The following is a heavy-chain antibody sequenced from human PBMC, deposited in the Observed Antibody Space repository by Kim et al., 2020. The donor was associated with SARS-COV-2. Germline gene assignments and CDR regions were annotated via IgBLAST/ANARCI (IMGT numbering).Heavy chain of an antibody. J-gene: IGHJ4*02. Sequence: YAVSVESRITINPDTTKNHFSVQLNAVTPEDTAVYYCARVHSSTWKIDYWGQGTLVTVSS. V-gene: IGHV6-1*01. D-gene: IGHD2-2*01. CDR3: ARVHSSTWKIDY.